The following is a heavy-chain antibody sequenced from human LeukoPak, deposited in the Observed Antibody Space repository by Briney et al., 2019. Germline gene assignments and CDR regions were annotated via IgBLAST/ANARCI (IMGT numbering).Heavy chain of an antibody. CDR3: ARHVYDILTGYLTIDY. V-gene: IGHV5-51*01. CDR1: GYSFTSYW. CDR2: IYPGDSDT. Sequence: GESLKISCKGSGYSFTSYWIGWVRQMPGKGLEWMGIIYPGDSDTRYSPSFQGQVTISADKSISTAYLQWSSLKASDTAVYYCARHVYDILTGYLTIDYRGQGTLVTVSS. D-gene: IGHD3-9*01. J-gene: IGHJ4*02.